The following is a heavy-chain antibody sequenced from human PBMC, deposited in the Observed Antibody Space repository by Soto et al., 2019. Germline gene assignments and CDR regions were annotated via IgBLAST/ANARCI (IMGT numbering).Heavy chain of an antibody. D-gene: IGHD2-21*02. J-gene: IGHJ4*02. CDR3: ARSIVVVTAADY. Sequence: SETLSLTCTVSSASISSSSYTWGWIRQPPGKGLEWIGSIYYSGTTYYNPSLNSRVTVSVDTSKNQFSLKVTSVTAADTAVYYCARSIVVVTAADYWGQGTLVTVSS. CDR1: SASISSSSYT. V-gene: IGHV4-39*01. CDR2: IYYSGTT.